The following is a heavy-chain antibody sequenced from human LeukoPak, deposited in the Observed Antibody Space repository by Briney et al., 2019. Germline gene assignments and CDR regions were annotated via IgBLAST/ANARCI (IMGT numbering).Heavy chain of an antibody. D-gene: IGHD3-10*01. CDR2: VYHTGPT. J-gene: IGHJ3*02. V-gene: IGHV4-59*01. CDR1: GGSINADY. Sequence: SETLSLTCSVSGGSINADYWNWIRQPPGKGLEWIGYVYHTGPTNYNPSLKSRLTISIDKSKKLFSLKLISATAADTAIYYCARVGGKTTINNAAFEIWGQGTMVTVSS. CDR3: ARVGGKTTINNAAFEI.